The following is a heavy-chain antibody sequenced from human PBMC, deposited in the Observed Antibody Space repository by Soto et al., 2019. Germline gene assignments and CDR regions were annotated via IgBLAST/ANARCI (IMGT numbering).Heavy chain of an antibody. CDR1: GFTFSSYW. V-gene: IGHV3-74*01. CDR2: IYSDGSST. J-gene: IGHJ3*02. D-gene: IGHD5-12*01. CDR3: SREERWLQLRDAGEI. Sequence: VQLVESGGGLVQPGGSLRLSCAASGFTFSSYWMHWVRQAPGKGLVWVSRIYSDGSSTSYADSETGRFTTSRDNARNTLYLQMSSLRAEDTAVYYCSREERWLQLRDAGEIWGQGTRVTVSS.